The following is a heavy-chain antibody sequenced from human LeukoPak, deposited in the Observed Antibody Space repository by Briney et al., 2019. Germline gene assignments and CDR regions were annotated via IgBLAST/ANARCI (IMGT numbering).Heavy chain of an antibody. D-gene: IGHD2-21*02. CDR3: ARGPLAYCGGDCVTDFDY. J-gene: IGHJ4*02. Sequence: ASVKVSCKASGYTLTGYYMHWVRQAPGQGLEWMGWINPNSGGTNYAQKFQGRVTMTRDTSISTAYMELSRLRSDDTAVYYCARGPLAYCGGDCVTDFDYWGQGTLVTVSS. CDR1: GYTLTGYY. CDR2: INPNSGGT. V-gene: IGHV1-2*02.